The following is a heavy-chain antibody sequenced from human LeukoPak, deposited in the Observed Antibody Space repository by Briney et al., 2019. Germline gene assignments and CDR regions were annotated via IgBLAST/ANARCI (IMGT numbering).Heavy chain of an antibody. CDR3: ARSNPYSSSRAWYFDY. J-gene: IGHJ4*02. CDR1: GFTVSSNY. V-gene: IGHV3-53*04. CDR2: IYSGGST. Sequence: GGSLRLSCAASGFTVSSNYMSWVRQAPGKGLEWVSVIYSGGSTYYADSVKGRFTISRHNSKNTLYLQMNSLRAEDTAVYYCARSNPYSSSRAWYFDYWGQGTLVTVSS. D-gene: IGHD6-6*01.